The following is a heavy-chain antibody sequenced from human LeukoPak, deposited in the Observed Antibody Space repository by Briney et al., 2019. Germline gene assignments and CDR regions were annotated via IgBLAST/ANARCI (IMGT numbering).Heavy chain of an antibody. D-gene: IGHD2-2*01. J-gene: IGHJ4*02. CDR1: GFTFSSCA. Sequence: GGSLRLSCAASGFTFSSCAMSWVRQAPGKGLEWVSAVTGSGGGTYYADSVKGRFTISRDNSKNTLYLQMNSLRAEDTAVYYCARDSCSSSNCRVPFDYWGQGTLVTVSS. V-gene: IGHV3-23*01. CDR2: VTGSGGGT. CDR3: ARDSCSSSNCRVPFDY.